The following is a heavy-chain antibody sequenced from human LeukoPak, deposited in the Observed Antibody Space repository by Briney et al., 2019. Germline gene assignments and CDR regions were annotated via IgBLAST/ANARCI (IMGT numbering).Heavy chain of an antibody. Sequence: SETLSLTCTVSGGSFSSSTYYWGWIRQPPGKGLEWIGSIYYIENTYYNPSLKSRVTISVDTSKNQFSLKLSSVTAADTAVYYCARHRTSDLRDWFDPWGQGTLVTVSS. V-gene: IGHV4-39*01. J-gene: IGHJ5*02. CDR3: ARHRTSDLRDWFDP. CDR1: GGSFSSSTYY. CDR2: IYYIENT. D-gene: IGHD2-2*01.